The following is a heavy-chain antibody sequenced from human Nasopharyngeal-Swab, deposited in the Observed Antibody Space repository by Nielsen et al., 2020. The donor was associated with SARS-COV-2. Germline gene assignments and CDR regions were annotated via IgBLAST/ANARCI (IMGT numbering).Heavy chain of an antibody. D-gene: IGHD1-26*01. V-gene: IGHV4-31*02. CDR3: ARANSGSYFDY. J-gene: IGHJ4*02. CDR2: IYYSGST. Sequence: WIRQPPGKGLEWIGYIYYSGSTYYNPSLKSRVTISVDTSKNQFSLKLSSVTAADTAVYYCARANSGSYFDYWGQGTLVTVSS.